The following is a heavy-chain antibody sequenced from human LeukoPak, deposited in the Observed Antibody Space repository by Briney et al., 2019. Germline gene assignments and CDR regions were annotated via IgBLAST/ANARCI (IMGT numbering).Heavy chain of an antibody. J-gene: IGHJ4*02. CDR1: GNSISSGDNY. D-gene: IGHD5-24*01. Sequence: SETLSLTCTVSGNSISSGDNYWSWIRQPPGKGLECIGYIYYSGSTSYNPSLKSRVTVSLDTSKSQFSLKLTSVTAADTAVYYCARVNGYYYFDSWGQGTLVTVSS. V-gene: IGHV4-61*08. CDR3: ARVNGYYYFDS. CDR2: IYYSGST.